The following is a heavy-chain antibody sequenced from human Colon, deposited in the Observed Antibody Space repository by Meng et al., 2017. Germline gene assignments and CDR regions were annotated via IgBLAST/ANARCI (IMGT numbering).Heavy chain of an antibody. CDR2: INTNTGKP. V-gene: IGHV7-4-1*02. CDR1: GYTFTTYG. CDR3: TRDSEAADY. Sequence: QVPLVQSGSELKQPGASVRISCQASGYTFTTYGMNWVRQAPGQGLEWMGWINTNTGKPTYAQGLTGRFVFSLDTSVSTAYLQISSLKAEDTAVYYCTRDSEAADYWGQGTLVTVSS. J-gene: IGHJ4*02. D-gene: IGHD6-25*01.